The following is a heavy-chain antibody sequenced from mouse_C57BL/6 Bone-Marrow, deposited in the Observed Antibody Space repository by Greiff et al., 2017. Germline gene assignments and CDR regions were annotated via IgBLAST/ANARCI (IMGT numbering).Heavy chain of an antibody. CDR3: ARHQDYYGY. CDR1: GFTFSSYG. Sequence: DVKLVESGGDLVKPGGSLKLSCAASGFTFSSYGMSWVRQTPDKRLEWVATISSGGSYTYYPDSVKGRFTISRDNAKNTLYLQMSSLKSEDTAMYYCARHQDYYGYWGQGTTLTVSS. CDR2: ISSGGSYT. J-gene: IGHJ2*01. D-gene: IGHD1-1*01. V-gene: IGHV5-6*02.